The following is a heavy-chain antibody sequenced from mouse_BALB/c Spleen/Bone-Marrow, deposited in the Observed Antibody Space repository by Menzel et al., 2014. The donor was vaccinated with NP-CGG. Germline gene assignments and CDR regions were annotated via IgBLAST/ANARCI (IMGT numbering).Heavy chain of an antibody. J-gene: IGHJ4*01. CDR1: GFDFSRYW. Sequence: EVQGVESGGGLVQPGGSLKLSCAAPGFDFSRYWMSWVRQAPGKGLEWIGEINPDSSTINYTPSLKDKFIISRDNAKNTLYLQMSKVRSEDTALYYYARLGYYGAMDYWGQGTSVTVSS. D-gene: IGHD1-1*01. V-gene: IGHV4-1*02. CDR2: INPDSSTI. CDR3: ARLGYYGAMDY.